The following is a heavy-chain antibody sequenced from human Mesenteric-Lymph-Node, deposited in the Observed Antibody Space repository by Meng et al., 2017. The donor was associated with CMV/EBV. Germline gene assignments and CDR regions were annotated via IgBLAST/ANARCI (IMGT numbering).Heavy chain of an antibody. Sequence: SVKVSCKASGDIFSDYAISWVRQDPGQGLEWMGGIIPIIGIANYAQKFQGRVTITTDESTRTAYMELSSLRSEDTAVYYCAKRQEDSSGYFLDWGQGTLVTVSS. CDR1: GDIFSDYA. CDR2: IIPIIGIA. V-gene: IGHV1-69*05. D-gene: IGHD6-19*01. CDR3: AKRQEDSSGYFLD. J-gene: IGHJ4*02.